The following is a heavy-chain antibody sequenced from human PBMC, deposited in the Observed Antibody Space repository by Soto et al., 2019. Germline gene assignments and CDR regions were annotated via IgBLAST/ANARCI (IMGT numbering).Heavy chain of an antibody. CDR2: ISGSGDST. D-gene: IGHD4-17*01. J-gene: IGHJ4*02. V-gene: IGHV3-23*01. CDR1: GFTFSDYA. Sequence: EVQLLESGGGLVQPGGSLRLLCAASGFTFSDYAMSWVRHAPGKGLEWVSGISGSGDSTYYADSVKGRFTISRDNSKNTLYLQMNRLRAEDTAVYYCAQADYGDYGFDYWGQGTLVTVSS. CDR3: AQADYGDYGFDY.